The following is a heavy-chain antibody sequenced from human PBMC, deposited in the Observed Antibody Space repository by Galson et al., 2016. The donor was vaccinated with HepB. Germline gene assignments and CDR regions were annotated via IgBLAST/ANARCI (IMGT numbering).Heavy chain of an antibody. Sequence: SLRLSCAASGFTFSSYGIHWVRQAPGRGLEWVAVISYDGINTFYGDSVKGRFTISRENSKNMLHLQMNSLRVEDTAVYYCAKDVFVGGATGPLHNYFDPWGQGIPFTVSS. CDR2: ISYDGINT. V-gene: IGHV3-30*18. D-gene: IGHD5-24*01. CDR3: AKDVFVGGATGPLHNYFDP. CDR1: GFTFSSYG. J-gene: IGHJ5*02.